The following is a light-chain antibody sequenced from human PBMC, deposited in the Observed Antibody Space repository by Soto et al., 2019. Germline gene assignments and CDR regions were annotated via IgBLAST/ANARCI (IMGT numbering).Light chain of an antibody. V-gene: IGLV2-14*01. J-gene: IGLJ2*01. CDR1: SSDVGGYNY. Sequence: QSVLTQPASVSGSPGQSITISCTGTSSDVGGYNYVSWYQQHPGKAPKLMIYDVSNRPSGVSSLFSGSKSGNTASLTISGLQAEDDADYFCSSYTSSSTLIFGGGTKVTVL. CDR3: SSYTSSSTLI. CDR2: DVS.